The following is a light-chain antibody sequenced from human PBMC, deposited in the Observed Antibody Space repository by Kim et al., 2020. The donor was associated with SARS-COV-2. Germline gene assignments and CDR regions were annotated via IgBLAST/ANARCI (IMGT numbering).Light chain of an antibody. J-gene: IGKJ4*01. Sequence: DIVLTQSPGTLALSPGERATLSCRASQSIHSRYLAWYQQKPGQTPRLLMSATSSRTTGIPDRFSGSGSGTDFTLTITRLEPEDSAVYYCQQYSDLPTFGGGTKVDIK. CDR1: QSIHSRY. CDR2: ATS. V-gene: IGKV3-20*01. CDR3: QQYSDLPT.